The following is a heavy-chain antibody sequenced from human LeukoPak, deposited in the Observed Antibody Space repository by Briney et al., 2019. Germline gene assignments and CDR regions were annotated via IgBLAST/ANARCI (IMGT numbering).Heavy chain of an antibody. J-gene: IGHJ4*02. CDR1: GFTFSSYA. V-gene: IGHV3-48*03. CDR3: ASERLPPLDY. D-gene: IGHD5-12*01. Sequence: SGGSLRLSCAASGFTFSSYAMSWVRQAPGKGLEWVSYISSSGSTIYYADSVKGRFTISRDNAKNSLYLQMNSLRAEDTAVYYCASERLPPLDYWGQGTLVTVSS. CDR2: ISSSGSTI.